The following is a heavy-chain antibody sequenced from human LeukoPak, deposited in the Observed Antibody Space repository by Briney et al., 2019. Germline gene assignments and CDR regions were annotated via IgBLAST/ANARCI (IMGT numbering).Heavy chain of an antibody. Sequence: ASVKVSCKASGYKFTDDYMHWVRQAPGQGLEFMGWINPDSGFTNYAQKFKGRVTMTRDTSISTAYLEVRGLTSDDTVVYYCAPTAEAYTSWWKVWGQGTLVTVSS. V-gene: IGHV1-2*02. J-gene: IGHJ4*02. CDR2: INPDSGFT. D-gene: IGHD3-16*01. CDR1: GYKFTDDY. CDR3: APTAEAYTSWWKV.